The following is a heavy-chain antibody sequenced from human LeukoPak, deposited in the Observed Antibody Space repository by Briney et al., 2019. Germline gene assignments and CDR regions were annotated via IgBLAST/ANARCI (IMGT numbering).Heavy chain of an antibody. CDR1: GFTFSSYG. D-gene: IGHD4-17*01. V-gene: IGHV3-30*02. CDR2: IRYDGSSK. J-gene: IGHJ4*02. Sequence: PGGSLRLSCAASGFTFSSYGMHWVRQAPGKGLEWVAFIRYDGSSKYYADSVKGRFTISRDNSKNTLYLQMNSLRAEDTAVYYCAKPDYGDYRFDYWGQGTLVTVSS. CDR3: AKPDYGDYRFDY.